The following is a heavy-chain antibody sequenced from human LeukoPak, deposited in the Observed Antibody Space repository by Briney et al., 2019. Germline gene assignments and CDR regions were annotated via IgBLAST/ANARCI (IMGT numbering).Heavy chain of an antibody. CDR1: GGSISSYY. J-gene: IGHJ5*02. CDR3: VRGSLKYCSSTSCYGPDNWFDP. D-gene: IGHD2-2*01. CDR2: IYTSGST. Sequence: PSETLSLTCTVSGGSISSYYWSWIRQPAGKGLEWIGRIYTSGSTNYNPSLKSRVTMSVDTSKNQFSLELSSVTAADTAVYYCVRGSLKYCSSTSCYGPDNWFDPWGQGTLVTVSS. V-gene: IGHV4-4*07.